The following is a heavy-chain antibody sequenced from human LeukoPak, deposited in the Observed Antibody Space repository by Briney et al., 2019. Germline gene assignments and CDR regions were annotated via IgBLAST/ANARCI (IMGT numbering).Heavy chain of an antibody. D-gene: IGHD2-15*01. V-gene: IGHV1-2*02. CDR1: GYSFSGYF. CDR2: IHPNSGGT. CDR3: ARDPTNCSGGSCYPSYLDY. Sequence: GASVKVSCKASGYSFSGYFIHWVRQAPGQGLEWMGWIHPNSGGTNPAQKFQGRVTMSRDTSNNTAYMELSRLRSDDTAVYYCARDPTNCSGGSCYPSYLDYWGQGTLVTVSS. J-gene: IGHJ4*02.